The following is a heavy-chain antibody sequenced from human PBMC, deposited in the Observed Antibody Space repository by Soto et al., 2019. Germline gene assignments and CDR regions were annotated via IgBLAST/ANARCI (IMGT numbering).Heavy chain of an antibody. J-gene: IGHJ6*03. Sequence: GGSLRLSCAASGFTFSSYSMNWVRQAPGKGLEWVSYISSSSSTIYYADSVKGRFTISRDNAKNSLYLQMNSLRAEDTAVYYCARDQAVAGYYYYYMDVWGKGTTVTVSS. CDR2: ISSSSSTI. CDR1: GFTFSSYS. CDR3: ARDQAVAGYYYYYMDV. V-gene: IGHV3-48*01. D-gene: IGHD6-19*01.